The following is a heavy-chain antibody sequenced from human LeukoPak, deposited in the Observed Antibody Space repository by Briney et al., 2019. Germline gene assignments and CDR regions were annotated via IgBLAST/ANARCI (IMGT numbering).Heavy chain of an antibody. D-gene: IGHD1-20*01. Sequence: NSGGSLRLSCAASGFTFSSYGMHWVRQAPGKGLEWVSSISSSSSYIYYADSVKGRFTISRDNAKNSLYLQMNSLRAEDTAVYYCARERWENRIQRITGTTVNAFDIWGQGTMVTVSS. CDR2: ISSSSSYI. V-gene: IGHV3-21*01. J-gene: IGHJ3*02. CDR1: GFTFSSYG. CDR3: ARERWENRIQRITGTTVNAFDI.